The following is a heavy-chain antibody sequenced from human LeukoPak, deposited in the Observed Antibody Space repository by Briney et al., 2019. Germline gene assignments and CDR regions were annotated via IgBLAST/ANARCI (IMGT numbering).Heavy chain of an antibody. CDR1: GFTFSRYS. CDR2: VTGSGSPI. J-gene: IGHJ4*02. CDR3: VRDPEALDY. V-gene: IGHV3-48*02. Sequence: GGSLRLSCAASGFTFSRYSMNWVRQAPGKGLEWVSYVTGSGSPIYYADSVKGRFTISGDNAKNSLYLQMNSLRDEDTAVYYCVRDPEALDYWGQGTLVTVSS.